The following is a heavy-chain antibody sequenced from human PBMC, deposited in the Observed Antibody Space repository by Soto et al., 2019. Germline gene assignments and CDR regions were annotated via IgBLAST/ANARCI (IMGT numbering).Heavy chain of an antibody. CDR3: ARGGEVGAGQYYLDDS. CDR2: MNPDGSTR. Sequence: EVQLVESGGDLVQPGGSLRLSCEASGFTFSSNWMHWVRQGPGKGLVWVSRMNPDGSTRGYADSVKGLFTISRDNARNTVFLQMSSLRAEDTAVYYCARGGEVGAGQYYLDDSWGQGTLVTVSS. J-gene: IGHJ4*02. D-gene: IGHD2-21*01. CDR1: GFTFSSNW. V-gene: IGHV3-74*01.